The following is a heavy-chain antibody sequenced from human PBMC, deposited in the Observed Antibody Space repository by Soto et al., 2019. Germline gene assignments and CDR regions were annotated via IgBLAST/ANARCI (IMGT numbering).Heavy chain of an antibody. J-gene: IGHJ1*01. Sequence: SETLSLTCTVSGGSIRSSYCSWIRQPPGKGLEWIGYIYDSGSTSYNPSLKSRVTISVDTSKNQFSLKLSSVTAADTAVYYCASRDYDILTGYNTHLNWGQGTLVTVS. D-gene: IGHD3-9*01. CDR3: ASRDYDILTGYNTHLN. CDR1: GGSIRSSY. V-gene: IGHV4-59*08. CDR2: IYDSGST.